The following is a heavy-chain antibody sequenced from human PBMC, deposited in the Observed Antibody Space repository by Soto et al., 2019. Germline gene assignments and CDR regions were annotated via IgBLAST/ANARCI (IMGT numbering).Heavy chain of an antibody. CDR2: IYYDGNT. Sequence: SETLSLTCTVSGDSIARSSHYWGWIRQPPGKGLQSIANIYYDGNTYYNPSLKSRVTISLDTSKNQFSLKLSSVTAAVTAVYYCARLLLISARGSAMTYYGMDVWGQGTTVTVAS. CDR1: GDSIARSSHY. CDR3: ARLLLISARGSAMTYYGMDV. V-gene: IGHV4-39*01. D-gene: IGHD3-10*01. J-gene: IGHJ6*02.